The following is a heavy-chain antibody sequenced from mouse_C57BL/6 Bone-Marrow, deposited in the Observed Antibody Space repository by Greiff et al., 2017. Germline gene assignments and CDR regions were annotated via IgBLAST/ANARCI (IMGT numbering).Heavy chain of an antibody. CDR3: ARSYDYRLDY. D-gene: IGHD2-4*01. Sequence: EVKVVESGGGLVKPGGSLKLSCAASGFTFSSYAMSWVRQTPEKRLEWVATISDGGSYTYYPDNVKGRFTISRDNAKNNLYLQMSHLKSEDTAMYCCARSYDYRLDYWGQGTTLTVSS. CDR1: GFTFSSYA. CDR2: ISDGGSYT. J-gene: IGHJ2*01. V-gene: IGHV5-4*03.